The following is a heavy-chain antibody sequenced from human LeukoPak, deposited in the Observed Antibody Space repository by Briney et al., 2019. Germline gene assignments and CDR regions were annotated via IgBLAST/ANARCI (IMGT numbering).Heavy chain of an antibody. CDR1: GFTLGTYA. CDR3: AKGAMVRGVMGDAFDI. Sequence: GGPLELPVAAPGFTLGTYARGWFRQAPGKGLEWVSAISGSGGSTYYADSVKGRFTISRDNSKNTLYLQMNSLRAEDTAVYYCAKGAMVRGVMGDAFDIWGQGTMVTVSS. D-gene: IGHD3-10*01. CDR2: ISGSGGST. J-gene: IGHJ3*02. V-gene: IGHV3-23*01.